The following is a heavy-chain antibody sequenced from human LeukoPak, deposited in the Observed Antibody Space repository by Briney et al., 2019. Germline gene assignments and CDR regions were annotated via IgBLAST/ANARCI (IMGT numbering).Heavy chain of an antibody. J-gene: IGHJ4*02. CDR3: ARPVYRYSGSYIGHYFDC. CDR2: INPGGGST. CDR1: GYTFTSCY. D-gene: IGHD1-26*01. V-gene: IGHV1-46*01. Sequence: ASVKVCCKASGYTFTSCYMHWVRQAPGQGLGWMGIINPGGGSTNYAQKFQGRVTMTRDTSTSTVYMELSSLRSEDTAVYYCARPVYRYSGSYIGHYFDCWGQGTLVTVSS.